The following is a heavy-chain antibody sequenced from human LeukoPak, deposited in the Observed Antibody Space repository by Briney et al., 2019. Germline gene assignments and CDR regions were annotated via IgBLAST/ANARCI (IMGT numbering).Heavy chain of an antibody. Sequence: ASVQVSCKTSGYTFTDYYIHWARQAPGQGLEWMGWINPESGGTSYAQHFQGRVTMTRDTSISTAYMDLSRLKSDDTAVYYCARDRSRGYSYGLESLYWGQGTLVTVSS. CDR1: GYTFTDYY. CDR3: ARDRSRGYSYGLESLY. V-gene: IGHV1-2*02. D-gene: IGHD5-18*01. CDR2: INPESGGT. J-gene: IGHJ4*02.